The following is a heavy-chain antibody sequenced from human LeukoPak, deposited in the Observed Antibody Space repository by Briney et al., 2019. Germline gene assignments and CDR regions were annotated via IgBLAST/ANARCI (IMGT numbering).Heavy chain of an antibody. CDR3: ARDSRSYDFWSGYSLEYFQH. J-gene: IGHJ1*01. D-gene: IGHD3-3*01. V-gene: IGHV3-30-3*01. CDR1: GFTFSSYA. Sequence: GGSLRLSCAASGFTFSSYAMHWVRQAPGKGLEWVAVISYDGSNKYYADSVKGRFTISRDNSKNTLYLQMNSLRAEDTAVYYCARDSRSYDFWSGYSLEYFQHWGQGTLVTVSS. CDR2: ISYDGSNK.